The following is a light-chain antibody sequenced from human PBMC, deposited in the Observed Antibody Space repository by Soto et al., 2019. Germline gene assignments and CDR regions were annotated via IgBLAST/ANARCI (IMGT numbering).Light chain of an antibody. Sequence: QSALTQPPSASGSPGQSVSISCTGTSSNVGGYKYVSWYQQHPGKAPKLIIYEVDKRPSGVPERCSGSKTGSTAALTVSGLQADDEAEYFCWSYAGRKTYVVGTGTKLTVL. CDR2: EVD. V-gene: IGLV2-8*01. J-gene: IGLJ1*01. CDR3: WSYAGRKTYV. CDR1: SSNVGGYKY.